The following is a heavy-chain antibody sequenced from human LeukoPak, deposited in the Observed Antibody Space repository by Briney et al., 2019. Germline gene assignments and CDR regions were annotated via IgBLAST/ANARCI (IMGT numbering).Heavy chain of an antibody. CDR2: INHSGST. J-gene: IGHJ4*02. CDR1: GGSISSSSYY. V-gene: IGHV4-39*07. Sequence: SETLSLTCTVSGGSISSSSYYWGWIRQPPGKGLEWIGEINHSGSTNYNPSLKSRVTISVDTSKNQFSLKLSSVTAADTAVYYCARGAYHFDYWGQGTLVTVSS. CDR3: ARGAYHFDY.